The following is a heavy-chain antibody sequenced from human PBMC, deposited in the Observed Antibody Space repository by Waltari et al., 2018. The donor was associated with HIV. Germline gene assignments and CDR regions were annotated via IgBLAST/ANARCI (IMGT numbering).Heavy chain of an antibody. Sequence: QVQLQESGPGLVKPSETLSLICTVSGGSINNFYWAWIRQPPGKALEWIGYIHYRGTTNYNPSLKSRVTISADTSQNQFSLNLNSVTAADTAVYYCAREVLIGVGVVIMDYWGQGTLVTVSS. V-gene: IGHV4-59*01. CDR3: AREVLIGVGVVIMDY. CDR2: IHYRGTT. J-gene: IGHJ4*02. D-gene: IGHD3-3*01. CDR1: GGSINNFY.